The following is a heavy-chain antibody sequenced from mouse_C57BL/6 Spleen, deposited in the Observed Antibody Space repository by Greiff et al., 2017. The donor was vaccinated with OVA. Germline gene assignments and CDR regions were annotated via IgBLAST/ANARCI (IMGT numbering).Heavy chain of an antibody. CDR3: ARDYGFDY. V-gene: IGHV1-26*01. J-gene: IGHJ2*01. CDR2: INPNNGGT. D-gene: IGHD1-1*01. Sequence: EVQLQQSGPELVKPGASVKISCKASGSTFTNSSMTWVNQSLGKGLDWIGDINPNNGGTSYNKKFKGKATLTVDKSSSTAYMELRSLTSEDSAVYYCARDYGFDYWGQGTTLTVSS. CDR1: GSTFTNSS.